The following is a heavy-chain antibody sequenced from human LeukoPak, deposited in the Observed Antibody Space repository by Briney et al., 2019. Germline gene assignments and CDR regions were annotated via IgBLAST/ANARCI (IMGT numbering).Heavy chain of an antibody. CDR3: ARDHTYYYGSGSSPGGDY. CDR1: GFSFSSYS. V-gene: IGHV3-48*04. D-gene: IGHD3-10*01. J-gene: IGHJ4*02. Sequence: GGSLRLSCAASGFSFSSYSLNWVRQAPGKGLEWVSYISHTGSTMSYADSVKGRFTISRDNAKNSLYLQMNSLRAEDTAVYYCARDHTYYYGSGSSPGGDYWGQGTLVTVSS. CDR2: ISHTGSTM.